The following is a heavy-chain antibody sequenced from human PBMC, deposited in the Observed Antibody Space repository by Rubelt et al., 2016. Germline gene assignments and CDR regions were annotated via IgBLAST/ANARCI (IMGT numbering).Heavy chain of an antibody. V-gene: IGHV1-2*02. CDR1: GYTFTGYY. CDR2: INPNSGCT. J-gene: IGHJ4*02. CDR3: ARDLYKGPRWLVAY. Sequence: QVQLVQSGAAVKKPGASVKVSCKASGYTFTGYYMHWVRQAPGQGLEWMGWINPNSGCTNYARKFQARVTRTRDTSISTAYMGLSRRRSDDTAVYYCARDLYKGPRWLVAYWGQGTLVTVSS. D-gene: IGHD6-19*01.